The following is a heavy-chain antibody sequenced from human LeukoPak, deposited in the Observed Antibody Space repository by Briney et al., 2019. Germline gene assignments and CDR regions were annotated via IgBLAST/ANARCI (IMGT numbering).Heavy chain of an antibody. J-gene: IGHJ4*02. CDR1: GFTFSSYG. Sequence: GRSLRLSCAASGFTFSSYGMHWVRQAPGKGLEWVAVIWYDGSNKYYADSVKGRFTISRDNSKSTLYLQMNSLRAEDTAVYYCARSDSGYGHLDYWGQGTLVTVSS. CDR2: IWYDGSNK. CDR3: ARSDSGYGHLDY. D-gene: IGHD5-12*01. V-gene: IGHV3-33*01.